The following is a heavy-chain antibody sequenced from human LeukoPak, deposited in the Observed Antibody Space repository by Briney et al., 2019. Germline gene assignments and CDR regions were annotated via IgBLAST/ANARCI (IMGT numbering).Heavy chain of an antibody. D-gene: IGHD2-2*01. CDR2: IIPILGIA. CDR1: GGTFSSYA. Sequence: SVKVSCKASGGTFSSYAISWVRQAPGQGLEWMGRIIPILGIANYAQKFQGRVTITADKSTSTAYMELSSLRSEDTAVYYCARGTLGYCSSTSCRSHAFDIWGQGTMVTVSS. CDR3: ARGTLGYCSSTSCRSHAFDI. J-gene: IGHJ3*02. V-gene: IGHV1-69*04.